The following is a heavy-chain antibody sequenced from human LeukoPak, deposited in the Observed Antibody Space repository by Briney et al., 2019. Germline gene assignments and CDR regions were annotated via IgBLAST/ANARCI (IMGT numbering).Heavy chain of an antibody. CDR3: AREGPGYDYVWGSYRYEVLAHFDY. Sequence: GGSLRLSCAASGFTFSSYAMHWIRQAPGKGLEWVADISYDGSNKYYADSVKGRFTISRDNSKNTLYLQMNSLGAEDTAVYYCAREGPGYDYVWGSYRYEVLAHFDYWGQGTLVTVSS. D-gene: IGHD3-16*02. J-gene: IGHJ4*02. CDR1: GFTFSSYA. V-gene: IGHV3-30-3*01. CDR2: ISYDGSNK.